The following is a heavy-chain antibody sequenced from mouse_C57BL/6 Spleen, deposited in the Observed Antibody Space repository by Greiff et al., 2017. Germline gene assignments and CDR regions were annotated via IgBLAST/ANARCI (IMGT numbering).Heavy chain of an antibody. CDR1: GYSITSGYY. Sequence: VQLKESGPGLVKPSQSLSLTCSVTGYSITSGYYWNWIRQFPGNKLEWMGYISYDGSNNYNPSLKNRISITRDTSKNQFYLKLNSLTTEDTATYYCSDYSKVYAMDYWGQGTSVTVSS. CDR3: SDYSKVYAMDY. CDR2: ISYDGSN. V-gene: IGHV3-6*01. D-gene: IGHD2-5*01. J-gene: IGHJ4*01.